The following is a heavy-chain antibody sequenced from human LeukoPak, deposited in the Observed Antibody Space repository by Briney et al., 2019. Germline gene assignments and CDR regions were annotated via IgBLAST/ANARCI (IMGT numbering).Heavy chain of an antibody. D-gene: IGHD3-10*01. Sequence: GGSLRLPCEASGFTFRTHSMNWVRKAPGKGLEWVSSITKSSTYVYYADSVKGRFTISRDNANNSLFLQMNNLGVDDTGVYYCARGSGVHVWGQGTLVLVSS. CDR2: ITKSSTYV. CDR3: ARGSGVHV. CDR1: GFTFRTHS. J-gene: IGHJ4*02. V-gene: IGHV3-21*04.